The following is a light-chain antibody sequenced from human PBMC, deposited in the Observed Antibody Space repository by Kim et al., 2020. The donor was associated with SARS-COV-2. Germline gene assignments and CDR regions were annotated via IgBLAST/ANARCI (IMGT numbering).Light chain of an antibody. CDR2: WTS. CDR3: QQYYSTPWT. CDR1: QSVLYSSNNKNH. Sequence: DIVMTQSPDSLTVSLGERATINCKSSQSVLYSSNNKNHLAWYQHKAGQPPKLLIYWTSTRKSGVPDRFSGSGSGTDFTLTISSLQAEDVAVYYCQQYYSTPWTFGQGTKVDIK. V-gene: IGKV4-1*01. J-gene: IGKJ1*01.